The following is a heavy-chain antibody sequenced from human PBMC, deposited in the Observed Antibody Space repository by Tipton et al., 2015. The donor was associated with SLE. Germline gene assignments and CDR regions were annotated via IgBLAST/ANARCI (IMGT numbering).Heavy chain of an antibody. CDR1: GGSISPHY. CDR2: VYYNVRT. CDR3: ARAGGNSLALHV. J-gene: IGHJ3*01. D-gene: IGHD4-23*01. Sequence: TLSLTCTVSGGSISPHYWSWIRQRPGTGPEWIGTVYYNVRTYDNPSLKSRMTMSLDTSKNQLSLNLSSMTAADTAVYFCARAGGNSLALHVWGQGTMVTVSS. V-gene: IGHV4-31*03.